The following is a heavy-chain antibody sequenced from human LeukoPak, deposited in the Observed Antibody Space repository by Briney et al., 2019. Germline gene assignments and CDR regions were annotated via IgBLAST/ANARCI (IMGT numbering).Heavy chain of an antibody. D-gene: IGHD4-23*01. CDR2: ISSSSSTI. J-gene: IGHJ4*02. CDR3: ARETGGNSDY. CDR1: GFTFSSYS. Sequence: GGSLRLSCAASGFTFSSYSMNWVRQAPGKGLEWVSYISSSSSTIYYADSVEGRFTISRDNAKNSLYLQMNSLRAEDTAVYYCARETGGNSDYWGQGTLVTVSS. V-gene: IGHV3-48*01.